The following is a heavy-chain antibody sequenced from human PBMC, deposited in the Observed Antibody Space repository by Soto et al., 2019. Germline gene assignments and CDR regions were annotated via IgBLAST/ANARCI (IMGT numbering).Heavy chain of an antibody. CDR3: AKGTKYCSSGVCSVVDY. CDR2: INWNSGNI. J-gene: IGHJ4*02. CDR1: GFNFDEYA. D-gene: IGHD2-8*01. Sequence: EVQVAESGGGSVQPGWSLRLSCEASGFNFDEYAMHWVREAPGKGLEWVSSINWNSGNIGYADSVRGRFTISRDNAKNSLYLQMNSLRPEDTAFDYCAKGTKYCSSGVCSVVDYWGPGTLVTVSS. V-gene: IGHV3-9*01.